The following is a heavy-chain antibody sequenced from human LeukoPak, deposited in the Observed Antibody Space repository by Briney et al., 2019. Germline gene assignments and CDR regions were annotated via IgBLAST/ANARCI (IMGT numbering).Heavy chain of an antibody. CDR1: GGSFSGYY. CDR3: ARGPNVLRYFDWLLLWSPVFDP. V-gene: IGHV4-34*01. Sequence: SETLSLTCAVYGGSFSGYYWSWIRQPPGKGLEWIGEINHSGSTNYSPSLKSRVTISVDTSKNQFSLKLSSVTAADTAVYYCARGPNVLRYFDWLLLWSPVFDPWGQGTLVTVSS. CDR2: INHSGST. J-gene: IGHJ5*02. D-gene: IGHD3-9*01.